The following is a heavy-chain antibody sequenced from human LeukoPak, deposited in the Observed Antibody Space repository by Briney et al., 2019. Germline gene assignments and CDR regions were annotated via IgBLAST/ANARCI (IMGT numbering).Heavy chain of an antibody. CDR3: ARGRWSLDY. CDR1: GFSISSYY. J-gene: IGHJ4*02. V-gene: IGHV4-59*01. Sequence: PSETLSLTCSVSGFSISSYYWTWIRQPPGKGLEWIGDIHYSGTTNYNASPKRRSVTSLDTSKNQFDLKLSCVTAADTAVYYCARGRWSLDYWGQGTLVTVSS. CDR2: IHYSGTT. D-gene: IGHD6-13*01.